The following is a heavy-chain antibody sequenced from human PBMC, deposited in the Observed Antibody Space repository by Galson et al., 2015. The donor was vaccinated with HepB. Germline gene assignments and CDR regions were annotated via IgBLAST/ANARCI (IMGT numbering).Heavy chain of an antibody. D-gene: IGHD2-2*01. CDR1: GFTFRFYA. V-gene: IGHV3-23*01. CDR3: AKDDYQLPYGMDV. Sequence: SLRLSCAASGFTFRFYAMSWVRQAPGKGQEWVSIISGSGTNIYYADSVKGRFTISRDNSKNTLYLQMNSLGAEDTAIYYCAKDDYQLPYGMDVWGQGTTVTVSS. J-gene: IGHJ6*02. CDR2: ISGSGTNI.